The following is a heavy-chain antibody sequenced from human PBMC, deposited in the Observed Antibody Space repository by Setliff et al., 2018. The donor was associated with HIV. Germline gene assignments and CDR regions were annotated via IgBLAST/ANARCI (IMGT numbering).Heavy chain of an antibody. Sequence: PSETLSLTCAVYGGSFSGYYWSWIRQPPGKGLEWIGEINHSGSTYYKPSLKSRVTISVDTSKNQFSLRLSSVAAGDTAVYYCARSIVPVASGYYYFEYWGQGTLVTVSS. V-gene: IGHV4-34*01. CDR2: INHSGST. J-gene: IGHJ4*02. CDR1: GGSFSGYY. CDR3: ARSIVPVASGYYYFEY. D-gene: IGHD3-3*01.